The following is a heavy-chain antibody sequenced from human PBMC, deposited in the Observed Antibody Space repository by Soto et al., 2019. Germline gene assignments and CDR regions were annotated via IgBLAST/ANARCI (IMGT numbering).Heavy chain of an antibody. CDR2: MNPNSGNT. CDR1: GYTFTSYY. J-gene: IGHJ4*01. CDR3: ARDHVGVPLGY. Sequence: ASVKVSFKASGYTFTSYYINWVRQATGQGLEWMGWMNPNSGNTGYAHKFQGRVTITRNTSIRTAYMELSSLRSEDTAVYYCARDHVGVPLGYWGQRTLEIVSS. V-gene: IGHV1-8*01. D-gene: IGHD1-26*01.